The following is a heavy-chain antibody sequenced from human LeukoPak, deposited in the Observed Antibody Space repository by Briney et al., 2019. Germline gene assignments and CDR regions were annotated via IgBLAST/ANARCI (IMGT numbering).Heavy chain of an antibody. D-gene: IGHD3-9*01. Sequence: GASVKVSCKASGCTFSSYAISWVRQAPGQGLEWMGRIIPILGIANYAQKFQGRVTITADKSTSTAYMELSGLRSEDTAVYYCARDQDDILTGYYHGMDVWGQGTTVTVSS. J-gene: IGHJ6*02. CDR3: ARDQDDILTGYYHGMDV. CDR2: IIPILGIA. CDR1: GCTFSSYA. V-gene: IGHV1-69*04.